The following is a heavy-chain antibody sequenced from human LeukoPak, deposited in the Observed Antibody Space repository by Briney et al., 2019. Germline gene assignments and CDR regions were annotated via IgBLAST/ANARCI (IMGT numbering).Heavy chain of an antibody. CDR3: ARDLLGWELHYFDY. J-gene: IGHJ4*02. CDR1: AFTFSSYA. CDR2: IRYDGSNT. D-gene: IGHD1-26*01. V-gene: IGHV3-30*02. Sequence: GGSLRLSCAASAFTFSSYAMSWVRQAPGKGLEWVAFIRYDGSNTYYADSVKGRFTISRDNAKNSLYLQMNSLRAEDTAVYYCARDLLGWELHYFDYWGQGTLVTVSS.